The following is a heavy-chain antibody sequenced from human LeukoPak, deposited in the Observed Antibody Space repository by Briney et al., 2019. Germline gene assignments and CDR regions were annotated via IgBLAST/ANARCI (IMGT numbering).Heavy chain of an antibody. CDR2: IYYSGST. Sequence: PSQTLSLTCTVSGDSISSGDNYWGWLRQPPGKGLEWIGSIYYSGSTYYNPSLKSRVTISVDTSKNQFSLKLSSVTAADTAVYYCARVWSYDYVWGSYRQPRFDPWGQGTLVTVSS. CDR3: ARVWSYDYVWGSYRQPRFDP. J-gene: IGHJ5*02. V-gene: IGHV4-39*07. D-gene: IGHD3-16*02. CDR1: GDSISSGDNY.